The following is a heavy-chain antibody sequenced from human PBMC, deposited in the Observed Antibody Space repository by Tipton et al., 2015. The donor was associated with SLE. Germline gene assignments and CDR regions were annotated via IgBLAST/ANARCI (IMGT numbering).Heavy chain of an antibody. CDR1: AFTFSSYA. Sequence: SLRLSCAASAFTFSSYAMHWVRQAPGKGLEWVAVISYDGSNKYYADSVKGRFTISRDNSKNTLYLQMNSLRAEDTAVYYCAGELVDAFDIWGQGTMVTVSS. V-gene: IGHV3-30*04. CDR2: ISYDGSNK. J-gene: IGHJ3*02. CDR3: AGELVDAFDI.